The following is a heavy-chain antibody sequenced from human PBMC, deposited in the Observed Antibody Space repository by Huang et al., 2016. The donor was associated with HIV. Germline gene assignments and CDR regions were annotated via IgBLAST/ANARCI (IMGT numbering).Heavy chain of an antibody. CDR2: IYDRGDS. CDR1: GGSISGSRYY. J-gene: IGHJ6*03. V-gene: IGHV4-39*01. CDR3: ARGQSGPSQWLASLGNYYYYMDV. Sequence: QLQLQESGPGPVKPSATLSLTCSVSGGSISGSRYYWGWIRQPPGKGLGWIGSIYDRGDSHNSPSLKVRVTISVDTSKNQFSLKLSSVTAADTAVYYCARGQSGPSQWLASLGNYYYYMDVWGKGTTVTVSS. D-gene: IGHD6-19*01.